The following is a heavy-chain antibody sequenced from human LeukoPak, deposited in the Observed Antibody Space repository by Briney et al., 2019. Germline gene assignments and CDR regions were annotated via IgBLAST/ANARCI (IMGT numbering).Heavy chain of an antibody. CDR2: INHSGST. CDR3: ARGTVPDP. V-gene: IGHV4-34*01. J-gene: IGHJ5*02. CDR1: GGSFRGYY. Sequence: TETLSLTCAVYGGSFRGYYWSWIRQPPGKGLEWIGEINHSGSTNYNPSLKSRVIISADTSKNQFSLKLSSVTAADTAVYYCARGTVPDPWGQGTLVTVSS.